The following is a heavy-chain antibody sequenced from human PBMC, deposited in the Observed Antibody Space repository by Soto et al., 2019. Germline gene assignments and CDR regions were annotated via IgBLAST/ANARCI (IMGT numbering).Heavy chain of an antibody. D-gene: IGHD3-16*01. Sequence: QVQLVQSGDEVKKPGASVKVSCKASGYIFVNYGIAWVRQAPRQGLEWKGWISPYTGNTHSASKVQGRLTMTTNTTTSTAYMDLGILTSDATAVYYCVMVDNYVTPTPQDVWGQGTTVTVSS. CDR3: VMVDNYVTPTPQDV. V-gene: IGHV1-18*01. CDR1: GYIFVNYG. CDR2: ISPYTGNT. J-gene: IGHJ6*02.